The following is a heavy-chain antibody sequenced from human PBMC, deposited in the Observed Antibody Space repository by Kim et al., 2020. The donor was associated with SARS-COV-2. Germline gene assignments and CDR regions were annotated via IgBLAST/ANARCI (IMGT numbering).Heavy chain of an antibody. CDR2: IYYSGTT. J-gene: IGHJ6*01. V-gene: IGHV4-39*01. CDR3: AALPAVILVVEV. CDR1: GGSISTGSYY. Sequence: SETLSLTCTVSGGSISTGSYYWGWIRQPPGKGLEWIGKIYYSGTTYHNPSLKSRVTMSDDTSKNQFSLKLSSVTAAATAVYYCAALPAVILVVEVSGQ. D-gene: IGHD2-15*01.